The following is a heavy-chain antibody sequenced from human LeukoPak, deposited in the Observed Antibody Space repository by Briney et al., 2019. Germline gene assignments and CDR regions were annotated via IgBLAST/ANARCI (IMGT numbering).Heavy chain of an antibody. CDR2: IYSGGST. D-gene: IGHD1-26*01. Sequence: PGGSLSLSCAASGLPVSSNYMSWVRQAPGKGLEWVSVIYSGGSTYYADSVKGRFTISRDNSKNTLYLQMNSLRAEDTAVYYCARDQIVGATLSDYWGQGTLVTVSS. V-gene: IGHV3-53*01. CDR1: GLPVSSNY. J-gene: IGHJ4*02. CDR3: ARDQIVGATLSDY.